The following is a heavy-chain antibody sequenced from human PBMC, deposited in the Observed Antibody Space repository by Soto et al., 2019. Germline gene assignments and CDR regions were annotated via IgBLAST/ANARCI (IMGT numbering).Heavy chain of an antibody. CDR1: GLTFSNVW. Sequence: PGGSVRLSCAASGLTFSNVWMTWVRQAPGKGLEWVGRIKSKSDGETADVAAPVKARFTISRDDSKSTVFLEMNSLKSEDTALYYCAITAMINRDSSTSFDYWGRGTQVTVSS. CDR3: AITAMINRDSSTSFDY. J-gene: IGHJ4*02. CDR2: IKSKSDGETA. V-gene: IGHV3-15*01. D-gene: IGHD5-18*01.